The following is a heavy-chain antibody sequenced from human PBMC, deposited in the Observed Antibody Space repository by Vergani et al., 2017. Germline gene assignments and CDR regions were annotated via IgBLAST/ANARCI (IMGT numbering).Heavy chain of an antibody. Sequence: QVQLVQSGAEVKKPGASVKVSCKASGYTFTGYYMHWVRQAPGQGLEWMGWINPNSGGTNYAQKLQGRVTMTRDTSISTAYMELSRLRSDDTAVYYCARDGAPVATIISPYYSYGMDVWGQGTTVTVSS. CDR3: ARDGAPVATIISPYYSYGMDV. D-gene: IGHD5-12*01. J-gene: IGHJ6*02. CDR2: INPNSGGT. CDR1: GYTFTGYY. V-gene: IGHV1-2*02.